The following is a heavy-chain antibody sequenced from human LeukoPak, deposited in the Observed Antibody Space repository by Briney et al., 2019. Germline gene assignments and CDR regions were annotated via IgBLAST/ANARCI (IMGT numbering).Heavy chain of an antibody. CDR1: GGSISSYY. D-gene: IGHD2-2*02. Sequence: SETLSLTCTVSGGSISSYYWSWIRQPAGKGLEWIGRIYTSGSTNYNPPLKSRVTISVDTSKNQFSLKLSSVTAADTAVYYCARDRCSSTSCYNGGGDDAFDIWGQGTMVTVSS. CDR3: ARDRCSSTSCYNGGGDDAFDI. CDR2: IYTSGST. V-gene: IGHV4-4*07. J-gene: IGHJ3*02.